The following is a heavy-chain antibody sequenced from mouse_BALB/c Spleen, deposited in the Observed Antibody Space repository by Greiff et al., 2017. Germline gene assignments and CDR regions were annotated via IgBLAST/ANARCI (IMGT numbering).Heavy chain of an antibody. Sequence: EVMLVESGGDLVKPGGSLKLSCAASGFTFSSYGMSWVRQTPDKRLEWVATISSGGSYTYYPDSVKGRFTISRDNAKNTLYLQMSSLKSEDTAMYYCARQWYYGYDDVYYFDYWGQGTTLTVSS. CDR2: ISSGGSYT. V-gene: IGHV5-6*01. CDR1: GFTFSSYG. CDR3: ARQWYYGYDDVYYFDY. D-gene: IGHD2-2*01. J-gene: IGHJ2*01.